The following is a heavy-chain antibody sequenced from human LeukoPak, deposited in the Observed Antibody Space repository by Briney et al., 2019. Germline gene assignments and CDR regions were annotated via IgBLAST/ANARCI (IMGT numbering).Heavy chain of an antibody. CDR3: ARGILAN. CDR2: ISRSGSSI. J-gene: IGHJ4*01. Sequence: GGSLRLSCAASGFTFSDDYMSWIRQAPGKGLEWVSYISRSGSSINYADSVKGRFTISRDNAKNSLYLQMNSLRAEDTAVYYCARGILANWGQEPWSPSPQ. V-gene: IGHV3-11*01. D-gene: IGHD1-26*01. CDR1: GFTFSDDY.